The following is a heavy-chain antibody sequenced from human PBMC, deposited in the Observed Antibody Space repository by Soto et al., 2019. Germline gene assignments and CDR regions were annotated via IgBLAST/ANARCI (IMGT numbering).Heavy chain of an antibody. V-gene: IGHV3-21*04. D-gene: IGHD1-1*01. J-gene: IGHJ4*02. CDR1: GFSFEIYH. CDR2: ISSNSDLSI. Sequence: PGGSLRLSCEASGFSFEIYHMNWVRQAPGKGLEWVSSISSNSDLSIYYADSVKGRFTIFRDNAKNSLFLHMSDLRAADTAVYYCARVSTTGWHVNGRDYFDHWGLGTLVTVSS. CDR3: ARVSTTGWHVNGRDYFDH.